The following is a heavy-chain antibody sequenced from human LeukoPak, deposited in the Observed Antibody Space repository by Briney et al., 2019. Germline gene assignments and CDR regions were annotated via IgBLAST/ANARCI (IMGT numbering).Heavy chain of an antibody. CDR3: ARRTGANDY. CDR2: VHYSGRT. Sequence: SETLSLTCTVSGGSISGSNYYWGWIRQPPGKGLEWIGSVHYSGRTYYNPSLKSRVTISVDTSKNQFSLKLSSVTASDTAIYHCARRTGANDYWGQGTLVTVSS. D-gene: IGHD1-26*01. V-gene: IGHV4-39*01. CDR1: GGSISGSNYY. J-gene: IGHJ4*02.